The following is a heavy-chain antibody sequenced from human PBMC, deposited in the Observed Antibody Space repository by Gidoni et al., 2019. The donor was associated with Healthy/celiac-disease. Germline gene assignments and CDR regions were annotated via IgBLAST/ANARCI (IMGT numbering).Heavy chain of an antibody. CDR3: ARERAMVVAWDYYYMDV. D-gene: IGHD5-18*01. CDR1: GFTVSSNY. Sequence: EVQLVESGGGLVQPGGSLRLSCAASGFTVSSNYMSWVRQAPGKGLEWVSVIYSGGSTYYADSVKGRFTISRDNSKNTLYLQMNSLRAEDTAVYYCARERAMVVAWDYYYMDVWGKGTTVTVSS. J-gene: IGHJ6*03. CDR2: IYSGGST. V-gene: IGHV3-66*02.